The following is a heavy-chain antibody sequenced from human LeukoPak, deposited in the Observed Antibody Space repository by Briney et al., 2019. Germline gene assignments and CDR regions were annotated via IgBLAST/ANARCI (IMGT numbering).Heavy chain of an antibody. CDR2: IRKEGSKK. CDR3: AKDRRITIFGVVIRPDAFDI. J-gene: IGHJ3*02. Sequence: GRCLRLSCAVSGFTFSRYGMEWVSQAAGKGREWVAFIRKEGSKKNYADSVKGRFTIYRDNSKNTLYLQMNRLRAEETPVYYCAKDRRITIFGVVIRPDAFDICGQGTMVTVSS. CDR1: GFTFSRYG. V-gene: IGHV3-30*02. D-gene: IGHD3-3*01.